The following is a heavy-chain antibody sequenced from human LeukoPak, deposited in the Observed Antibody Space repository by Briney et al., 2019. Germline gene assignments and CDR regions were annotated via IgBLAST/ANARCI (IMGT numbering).Heavy chain of an antibody. V-gene: IGHV4-59*03. CDR2: IYYNGNT. Sequence: SETLSLTCTVSGGSISGSYWSWIRQSPGKGLEWIGYIYYNGNTDYNPSLRSRLTMSVDTSKNQFSLKLTSVTAADTALYYCAKGGWSLDIWGQGTMDTVSS. CDR3: AKGGWSLDI. D-gene: IGHD6-19*01. J-gene: IGHJ3*02. CDR1: GGSISGSY.